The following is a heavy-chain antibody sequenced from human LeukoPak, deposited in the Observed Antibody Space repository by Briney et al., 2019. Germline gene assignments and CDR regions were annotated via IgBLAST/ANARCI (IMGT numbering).Heavy chain of an antibody. CDR2: ISSSSSYI. CDR3: AREIGYSGSQGGVY. CDR1: GLTFSSYS. Sequence: GGSLRLSCAASGLTFSSYSMNWVRQAPGKGLEWVSSISSSSSYIYYADSVKGRFTISRDNAKNSLYLQMNSLRAEDTAVYYCAREIGYSGSQGGVYWGQGTLVTVSS. V-gene: IGHV3-21*01. J-gene: IGHJ4*02. D-gene: IGHD1-26*01.